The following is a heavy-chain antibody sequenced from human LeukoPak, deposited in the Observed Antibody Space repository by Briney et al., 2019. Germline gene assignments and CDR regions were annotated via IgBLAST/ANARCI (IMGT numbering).Heavy chain of an antibody. CDR3: AKALRMSPVLADAFDI. J-gene: IGHJ3*02. V-gene: IGHV3-23*01. D-gene: IGHD3-3*01. Sequence: GGSLRPSCAASGFTFSNYAMSWVRQAPGKGLEWVSVISGGAGTTYYTDSVKGRFTISRDSAKNSLYLQMNSLRAEDTALYYCAKALRMSPVLADAFDIWGQGTMVTVSS. CDR2: ISGGAGTT. CDR1: GFTFSNYA.